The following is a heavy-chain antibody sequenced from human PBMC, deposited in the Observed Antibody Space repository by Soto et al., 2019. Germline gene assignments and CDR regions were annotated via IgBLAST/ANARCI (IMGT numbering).Heavy chain of an antibody. CDR2: ISGSGGST. J-gene: IGHJ4*02. D-gene: IGHD2-2*01. Sequence: GGSLRLSCAASGFTFSSYAMSWVRQAPGKGLEWVSAISGSGGSTYYADSVKGRFTISRDNSKNTLYLQINSLRAEDTAVYYCAKDNIFLVVPSAMDYWGQGTLVTVSS. V-gene: IGHV3-23*01. CDR1: GFTFSSYA. CDR3: AKDNIFLVVPSAMDY.